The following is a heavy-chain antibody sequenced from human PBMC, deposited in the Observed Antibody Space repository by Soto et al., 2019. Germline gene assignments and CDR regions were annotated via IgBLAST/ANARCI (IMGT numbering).Heavy chain of an antibody. V-gene: IGHV3-30-3*01. Sequence: QVQLEESGGGVVQPERSLRLSCAASRFTFGSYAMHWVRQAPGKGLEWVASISYDGTKKDYADSLQGRFTISRDNSKSTLYLHMSGLRVEDPAVDYWAGPIVVGGGGFDYWGRGTLVTVSS. D-gene: IGHD2-21*01. CDR2: ISYDGTKK. J-gene: IGHJ4*02. CDR1: RFTFGSYA. CDR3: AGPIVVGGGGFDY.